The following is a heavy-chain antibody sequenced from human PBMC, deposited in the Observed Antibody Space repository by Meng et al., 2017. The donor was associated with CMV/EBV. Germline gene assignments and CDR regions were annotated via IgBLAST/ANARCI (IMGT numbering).Heavy chain of an antibody. CDR3: ARSLIVATTAFDY. V-gene: IGHV1-69*05. CDR2: IIPIFGTA. J-gene: IGHJ4*02. D-gene: IGHD5-12*01. Sequence: SSVKVSCKASVGTFSSYAISWARQAPGQGLEWMGGIIPIFGTANYAQKFQGRVTITTDESTSTAYMELSSLRSEDTAVYYCARSLIVATTAFDYWGRGTLVTVSS. CDR1: VGTFSSYA.